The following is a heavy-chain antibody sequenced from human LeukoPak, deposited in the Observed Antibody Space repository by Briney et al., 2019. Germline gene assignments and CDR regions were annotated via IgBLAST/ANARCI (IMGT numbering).Heavy chain of an antibody. CDR3: ARRFPRYSYYFDY. Sequence: SETLSLTCAVYGGSFSGYYLSWIRQPPGKGLEWIGEINHSGSTNYNPSLKSRVTISVDTSKNQFSLKLSSVTAADTAVYYCARRFPRYSYYFDYWGQGTLVTVSS. V-gene: IGHV4-34*01. CDR2: INHSGST. D-gene: IGHD1-1*01. J-gene: IGHJ4*02. CDR1: GGSFSGYY.